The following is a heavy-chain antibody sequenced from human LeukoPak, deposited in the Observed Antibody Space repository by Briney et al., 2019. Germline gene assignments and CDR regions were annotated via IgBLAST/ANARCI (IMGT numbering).Heavy chain of an antibody. V-gene: IGHV3-9*01. CDR2: LSWNSASI. CDR1: GFTFRDYA. J-gene: IGHJ4*02. D-gene: IGHD6-13*01. Sequence: GGSLRLSCAASGFTFRDYAMHWVRQAPGKGLEWVSGLSWNSASIAYADSVKGRFTISRDNAKNSLYLRMNSLRAEDTALYYCAKSLDSSSWYSFDYWGQGTLVTVSS. CDR3: AKSLDSSSWYSFDY.